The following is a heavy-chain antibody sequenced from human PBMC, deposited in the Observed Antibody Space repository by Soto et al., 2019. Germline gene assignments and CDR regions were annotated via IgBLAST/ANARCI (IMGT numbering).Heavy chain of an antibody. D-gene: IGHD3-9*01. CDR1: GYSLTSYW. V-gene: IGHV5-51*01. Sequence: GESLKISCKGSGYSLTSYWIGWVRQMPGKGLEWMGIINPSDSDTRYSPSLQGQVTISADRSIGTAYLQWYSLKASDTAMYYCARQDILTGYFDYWGQGTLVTSPQ. J-gene: IGHJ4*02. CDR2: INPSDSDT. CDR3: ARQDILTGYFDY.